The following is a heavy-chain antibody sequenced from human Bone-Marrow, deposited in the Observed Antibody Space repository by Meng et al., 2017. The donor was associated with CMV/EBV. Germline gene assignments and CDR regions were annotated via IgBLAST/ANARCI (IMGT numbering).Heavy chain of an antibody. J-gene: IGHJ6*02. Sequence: ETLSLTCAASGFTFSSYWMHWVRQAPGKGLVWVSRINSDGSSTSYADSVKGRFTISRDNAKNTLYLQMNSLRAEDTAVYYCARVATYYYYGMDVWGQGTTVTVSS. D-gene: IGHD5-12*01. CDR3: ARVATYYYYGMDV. CDR1: GFTFSSYW. CDR2: INSDGSST. V-gene: IGHV3-74*01.